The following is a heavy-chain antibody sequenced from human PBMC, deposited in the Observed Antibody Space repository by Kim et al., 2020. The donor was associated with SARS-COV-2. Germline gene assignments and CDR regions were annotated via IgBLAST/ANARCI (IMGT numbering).Heavy chain of an antibody. J-gene: IGHJ5*02. D-gene: IGHD3-10*01. Sequence: GRFTISRDNSKNTLYLQMNSLRAEDTAVYYCARQTITMVRGVIRGRWFDPWGQGTLVTVSS. CDR3: ARQTITMVRGVIRGRWFDP. V-gene: IGHV3-66*04.